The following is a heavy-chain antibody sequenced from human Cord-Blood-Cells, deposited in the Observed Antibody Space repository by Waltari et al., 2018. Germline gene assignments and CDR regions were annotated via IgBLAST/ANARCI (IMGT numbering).Heavy chain of an antibody. V-gene: IGHV4-38-2*02. J-gene: IGHJ6*03. CDR1: GYSISSGYY. CDR3: ARDSIEYQLLSAYYYYYYMDV. CDR2: IYHSGST. Sequence: QVQLQESGPGLVKPSETLSLTCTVSGYSISSGYYWGWIRQPPGKGLEWIGSIYHSGSTNYNPSLKGRVTISVDTSKNQFSLKLSSVTAADTAVYYCARDSIEYQLLSAYYYYYYMDVWGKGTTVTVSS. D-gene: IGHD2-2*01.